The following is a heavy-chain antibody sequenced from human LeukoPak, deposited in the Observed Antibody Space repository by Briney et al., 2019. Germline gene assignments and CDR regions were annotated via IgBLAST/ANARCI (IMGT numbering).Heavy chain of an antibody. CDR1: GFTFSSYA. D-gene: IGHD3-22*01. CDR2: ISSSSSTV. J-gene: IGHJ4*02. Sequence: GGSLRLSCAASGFTFSSYAMSWVRQAPGKGLEWVSYISSSSSTVYYADSVKGRFAISRDNAKNSLYLQMNSLRAEDTALYYCAREVSEGFDFWGQGTLVTVSS. V-gene: IGHV3-48*04. CDR3: AREVSEGFDF.